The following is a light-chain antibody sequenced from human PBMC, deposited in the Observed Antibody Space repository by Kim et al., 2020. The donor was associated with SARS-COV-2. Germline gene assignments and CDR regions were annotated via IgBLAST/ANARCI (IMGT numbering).Light chain of an antibody. Sequence: SSELTQDPAVSVALGQTVRITCQGDSLRSYYASWYQQKPGQAPVLVIYGKNNRRSGIPDRCSGSSSGNTASLTITGAQAEDEADDYCNSRDSSGNHLVFGGGTKLTVL. CDR1: SLRSYY. CDR3: NSRDSSGNHLV. V-gene: IGLV3-19*01. CDR2: GKN. J-gene: IGLJ3*02.